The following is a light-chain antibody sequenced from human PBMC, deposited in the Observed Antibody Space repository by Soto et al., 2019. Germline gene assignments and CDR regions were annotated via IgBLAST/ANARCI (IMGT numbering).Light chain of an antibody. Sequence: QSALTQPASVSGSPGQSITISCTGTSNDIGGYNYVSWYQQHPGRAPTLIIYELSRRPSGTSNRFSGSRSGNTASLTISGLQVEDEAHYYCRAYTGDRNVLFGGVTKLTVL. J-gene: IGLJ2*01. V-gene: IGLV2-14*03. CDR3: RAYTGDRNVL. CDR1: SNDIGGYNY. CDR2: ELS.